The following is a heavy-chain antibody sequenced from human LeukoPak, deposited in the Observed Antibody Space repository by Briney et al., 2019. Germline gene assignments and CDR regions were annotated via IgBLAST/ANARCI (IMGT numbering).Heavy chain of an antibody. CDR2: IYSSGNT. D-gene: IGHD7-27*01. Sequence: SETLSLTCAVSGGSIGGYYWICIRQPAGKGLEWIGRIYSSGNTNYNPSLESRVTVSVDTSKKQFSLNLSSVTAADTAVYYCAREGSGDRGFDPWGQGTLVTVSS. J-gene: IGHJ5*02. CDR1: GGSIGGYY. CDR3: AREGSGDRGFDP. V-gene: IGHV4-4*07.